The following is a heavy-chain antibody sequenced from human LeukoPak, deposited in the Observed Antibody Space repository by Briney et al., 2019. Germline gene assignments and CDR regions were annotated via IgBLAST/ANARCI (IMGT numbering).Heavy chain of an antibody. CDR3: ARKISYISVFDQ. J-gene: IGHJ4*02. D-gene: IGHD2-15*01. CDR1: GXSVSSYY. V-gene: IGHV4-59*02. CDR2: ISDSGST. Sequence: SETLSLTWTVSGXSVSSYYWSWIRQPPGQELEWIGYISDSGSTNYNPFLKSRITISVDTAGNQFSLWLSSVTAADTAVYYCARKISYISVFDQWGQGTLVTVSS.